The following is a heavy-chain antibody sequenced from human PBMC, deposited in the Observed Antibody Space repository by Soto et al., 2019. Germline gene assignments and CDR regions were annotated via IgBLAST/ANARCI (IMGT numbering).Heavy chain of an antibody. Sequence: GGALRLSCAASGFTFSSYAMSWVRHAPGKGLEWVSAISGSGGSTYYADSVKGRFTISRDNSKNTLYLQMNSLRAEDTAVYYCAKDRHSSSWYWFDPWGQGTLVTVSS. V-gene: IGHV3-23*01. D-gene: IGHD6-13*01. J-gene: IGHJ5*02. CDR3: AKDRHSSSWYWFDP. CDR1: GFTFSSYA. CDR2: ISGSGGST.